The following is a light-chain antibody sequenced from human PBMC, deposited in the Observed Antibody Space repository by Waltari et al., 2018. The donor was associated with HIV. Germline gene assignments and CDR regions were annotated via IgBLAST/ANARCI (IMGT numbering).Light chain of an antibody. CDR1: TGPVRNGHY. CDR3: MLFFRTSYL. CDR2: SST. J-gene: IGLJ2*01. Sequence: TVVTQEPSLTVSPGGTIPPPCSSATGPVRNGHYGNWFQQKPGQPPRPLIYSSTRRHPLTPERFSGSLVGDRAALTLSNVWPEDQADYYCMLFFRTSYLFGGGTKVTVL. V-gene: IGLV7-43*01.